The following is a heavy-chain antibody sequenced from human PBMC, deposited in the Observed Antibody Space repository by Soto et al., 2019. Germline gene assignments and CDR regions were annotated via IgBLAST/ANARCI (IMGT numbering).Heavy chain of an antibody. J-gene: IGHJ4*02. CDR1: SASISSEQR. V-gene: IGHV4-4*02. CDR2: IHHSGST. Sequence: QMQLQESGPGLVKPSETLSLTCAVSSASISSEQRWTWVRQPPGKGLEWIGEIHHSGSTNKNPSLKSRVTMSVDKSKTQCSLNLNSVTAADTAVYYCARSCGWYAIDHWGQGTLVIVSS. D-gene: IGHD6-19*01. CDR3: ARSCGWYAIDH.